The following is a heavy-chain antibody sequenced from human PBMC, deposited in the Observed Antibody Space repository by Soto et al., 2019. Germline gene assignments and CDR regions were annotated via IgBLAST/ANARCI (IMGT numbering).Heavy chain of an antibody. Sequence: QVQLQESGPGLVKPSETLSLTCNVYGGSISSYYWSWVRQSPGKGLEWIGYFYYSGTTNYNPSLKSRVTISIDMSKNQISLKLTSVTAADTAVYYCAALPRYWGQGTLVTVSS. V-gene: IGHV4-59*01. J-gene: IGHJ4*02. CDR3: AALPRY. CDR2: FYYSGTT. D-gene: IGHD6-6*01. CDR1: GGSISSYY.